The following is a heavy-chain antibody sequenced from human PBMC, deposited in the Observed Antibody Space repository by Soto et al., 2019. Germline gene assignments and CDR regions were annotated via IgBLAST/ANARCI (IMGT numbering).Heavy chain of an antibody. CDR1: GGSFSGYY. CDR3: ARGQYSSGRVHY. CDR2: INQSGSS. V-gene: IGHV4-34*01. Sequence: QVQLQQWGAGLLKPSETLSLTCAVYGGSFSGYYWSWIRQPPGKGLEWIGEINQSGSSNYNPSLKCRVALSVNTSKNQLSLKLSSVTAADTAVYYGARGQYSSGRVHYWGQGTLVTVSS. J-gene: IGHJ4*02. D-gene: IGHD6-19*01.